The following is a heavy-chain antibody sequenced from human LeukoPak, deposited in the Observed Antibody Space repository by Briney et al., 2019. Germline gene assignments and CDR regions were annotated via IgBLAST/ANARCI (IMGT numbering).Heavy chain of an antibody. CDR1: GGSITNGY. CDR3: ARDPLSTNDFDI. D-gene: IGHD1-1*01. J-gene: IGHJ3*02. V-gene: IGHV4-59*01. CDR2: INSSGST. Sequence: SETLSLTCTVSGGSITNGYWNWIRHPQGKGMEWIGYINSSGSTNYNPSLKSRVTISVDTSKNQFSLKLSSVTAADTAVYFCARDPLSTNDFDIWGQGTMVTVSS.